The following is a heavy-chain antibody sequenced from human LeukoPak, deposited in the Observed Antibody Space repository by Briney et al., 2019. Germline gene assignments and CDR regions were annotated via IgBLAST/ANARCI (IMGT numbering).Heavy chain of an antibody. CDR1: GFTFSSYA. D-gene: IGHD6-13*01. J-gene: IGHJ4*02. CDR3: AKAPMEDSWYIHFDY. CDR2: ITNSGDNT. V-gene: IGHV3-23*01. Sequence: GGSLRLSCAAAGFTFSSYAMSWVRQAPGKGLEWVSAITNSGDNTYSADSVKGRFTISRDNSKNTLYLQINSLRAEDTAIYYCAKAPMEDSWYIHFDYWGQGTLVTVSS.